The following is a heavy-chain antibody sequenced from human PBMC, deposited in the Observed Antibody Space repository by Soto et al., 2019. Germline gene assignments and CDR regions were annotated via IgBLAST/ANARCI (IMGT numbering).Heavy chain of an antibody. V-gene: IGHV1-18*01. CDR3: ARDLDGSGSYYTVY. CDR1: GYMFVTYG. Sequence: QVQLVQSGAEVKKPGASVKVSCKASGYMFVTYGINWVRQAPGQGLEWMGWLSAYNGNTKYAQNLQGRVTMTTDASTSTAYMEMRSLRSDDPAVYYCARDLDGSGSYYTVYWGPGTLVTVSS. J-gene: IGHJ4*02. D-gene: IGHD3-10*01. CDR2: LSAYNGNT.